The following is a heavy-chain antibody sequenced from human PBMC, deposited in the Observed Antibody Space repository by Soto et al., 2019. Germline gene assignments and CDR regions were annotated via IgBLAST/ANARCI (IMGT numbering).Heavy chain of an antibody. V-gene: IGHV4-30-2*01. J-gene: IGHJ6*02. CDR3: ARFTQTRYYYDSSXYPAPLDYXXGMDV. CDR2: IYHSGST. D-gene: IGHD3-22*01. Sequence: SETLSLTCTVSGGSISSGGYYWSWIRQPPGKGLEWIGYIYHSGSTYYNPSLKSRVTISVDRSKNQFSLKLSSVTAADTAVYYCARFTQTRYYYDSSXYPAPLDYXXGMDVWGQGTTVTVS. CDR1: GGSISSGGYY.